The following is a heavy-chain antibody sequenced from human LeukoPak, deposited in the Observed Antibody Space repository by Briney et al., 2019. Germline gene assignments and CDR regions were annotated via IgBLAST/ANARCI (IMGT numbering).Heavy chain of an antibody. CDR3: AKDSRDYNLRTGYYFDY. J-gene: IGHJ4*02. CDR1: GFTFSSYA. Sequence: GGSLRLSCAASGFTFSSYAMSWVRQAPGKGLEWVSAISGSDGSTYYADSVKGRFTISRDNSKNTLDLQMNSLRAEDTAIYYCAKDSRDYNLRTGYYFDYWGQGTLVTVSS. CDR2: ISGSDGST. V-gene: IGHV3-23*01. D-gene: IGHD4-11*01.